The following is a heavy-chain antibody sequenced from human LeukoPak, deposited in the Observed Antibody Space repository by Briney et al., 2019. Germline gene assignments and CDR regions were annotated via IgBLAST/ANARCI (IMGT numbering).Heavy chain of an antibody. J-gene: IGHJ6*02. CDR2: INPSGGST. Sequence: ASVKVSYKASGYTFTSYYMHWVRQAPGQGLEWMGIINPSGGSTSYAQKFQGRVSMTRDTSTSTVYMELSSLRSEDTAVYYCARLGIAAAGKDYYYYGMDVWGQGTTVTVSS. CDR1: GYTFTSYY. D-gene: IGHD6-13*01. V-gene: IGHV1-46*01. CDR3: ARLGIAAAGKDYYYYGMDV.